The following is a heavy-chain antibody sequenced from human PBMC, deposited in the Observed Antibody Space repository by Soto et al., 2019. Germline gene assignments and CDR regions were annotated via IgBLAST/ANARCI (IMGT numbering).Heavy chain of an antibody. CDR3: ARPAGPFDY. Sequence: QVQLVDSGRGVVQPGRSLRLSCTASGFTFRSFAIHWVRQAPGKGLEWLALVSFDGRNKYYADSVKGRFTISRDNSNSTVFLQMTGLRSEDTGVYYCARPAGPFDYWGQVTLVTVSS. V-gene: IGHV3-30*04. J-gene: IGHJ4*02. CDR1: GFTFRSFA. CDR2: VSFDGRNK.